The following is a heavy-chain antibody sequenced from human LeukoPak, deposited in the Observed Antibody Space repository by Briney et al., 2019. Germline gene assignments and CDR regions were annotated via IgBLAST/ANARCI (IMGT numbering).Heavy chain of an antibody. CDR3: ARDQYYDSSGYYLSRLAFDI. D-gene: IGHD3-22*01. CDR1: GYTFTGYY. Sequence: ASVKVSCKASGYTFTGYYMHWVRQAPGQGLEWMGWINPNSGGTNYAQKFQGRVTMTRDTSISTAYMELSRLRSDDTAVYYCARDQYYDSSGYYLSRLAFDIWGQGTMVTVSS. V-gene: IGHV1-2*02. J-gene: IGHJ3*02. CDR2: INPNSGGT.